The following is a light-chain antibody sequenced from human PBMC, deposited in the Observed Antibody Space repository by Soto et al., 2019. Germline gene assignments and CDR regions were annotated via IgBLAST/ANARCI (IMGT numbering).Light chain of an antibody. Sequence: IQMTQCPSTLSGSVGDRVTITCRASQAVXSWFGWYQQKPGKAPKLLXDKASTLKRGGPSRLSGSGSGTEFTLTISSLQPDDFANYYCQHYNSDPRTFGGGTKVDIK. CDR2: KAS. CDR1: QAVXSW. V-gene: IGKV1-5*03. CDR3: QHYNSDPRT. J-gene: IGKJ4*02.